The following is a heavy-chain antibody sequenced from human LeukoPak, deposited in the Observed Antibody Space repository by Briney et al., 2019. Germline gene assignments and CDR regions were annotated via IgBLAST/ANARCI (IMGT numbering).Heavy chain of an antibody. J-gene: IGHJ4*02. Sequence: GGSLRLSCAASGFTFSSYAMSWVRQAPGKGLEWVSAVSGSGGSTYYADSVKGRFTISRDNSKNTLYLQMNSLRAEDTAVYYCAKDSPYYYDSSGYYDYWGQGTLVTVSS. CDR3: AKDSPYYYDSSGYYDY. CDR1: GFTFSSYA. V-gene: IGHV3-23*01. D-gene: IGHD3-22*01. CDR2: VSGSGGST.